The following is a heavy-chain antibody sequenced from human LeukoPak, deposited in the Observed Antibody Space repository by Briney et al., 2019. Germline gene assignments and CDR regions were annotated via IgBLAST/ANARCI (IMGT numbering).Heavy chain of an antibody. Sequence: GGSLRLSCAVSGFTFSSNGMHWVRQPPGKGREWVAVIWYDGSNKYYADSVKGRFTISRDNSKNTLHLQMNSLRAEDTAVYYCAKGALGYCSSTSCPSGLDFDYWGQGTLVTVSS. D-gene: IGHD2-2*01. CDR1: GFTFSSNG. CDR2: IWYDGSNK. J-gene: IGHJ4*02. V-gene: IGHV3-33*06. CDR3: AKGALGYCSSTSCPSGLDFDY.